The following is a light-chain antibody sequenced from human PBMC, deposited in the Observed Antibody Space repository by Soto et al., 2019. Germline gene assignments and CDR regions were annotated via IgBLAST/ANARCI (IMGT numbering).Light chain of an antibody. CDR2: DNS. CDR3: CSYTDSSLGVV. CDR1: SSDVGGDNY. Sequence: QSALTQPPSVSGSPGQSITFSCTGTSSDVGGDNYVSWYQQHPGKAPKLLIYDNSNRPSGVAHRFSGSKSGTTSSLTITGRQDEDEAADYCCSYTDSSLGVVFGGGTKLTVL. V-gene: IGLV2-14*03. J-gene: IGLJ2*01.